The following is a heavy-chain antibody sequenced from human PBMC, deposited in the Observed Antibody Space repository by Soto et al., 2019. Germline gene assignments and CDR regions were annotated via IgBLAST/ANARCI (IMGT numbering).Heavy chain of an antibody. Sequence: PGGSLRLSCAASGFTFSDYYMSWIRQAPGKGLDWVSYISSSGSTIYYADSVKGRFTISRDNAKNSLYLQMNSLRAEDTAVYYCARVTPSLLGSSPRYNWFDPWGQGTLVTVSS. CDR3: ARVTPSLLGSSPRYNWFDP. CDR2: ISSSGSTI. CDR1: GFTFSDYY. V-gene: IGHV3-11*01. D-gene: IGHD6-13*01. J-gene: IGHJ5*02.